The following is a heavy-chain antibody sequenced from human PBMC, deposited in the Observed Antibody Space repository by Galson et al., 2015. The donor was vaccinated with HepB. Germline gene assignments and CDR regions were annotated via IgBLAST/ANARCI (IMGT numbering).Heavy chain of an antibody. CDR3: ARPQYYYGSGSPNWFDP. J-gene: IGHJ5*02. CDR1: GGSFSGYY. V-gene: IGHV4-34*01. Sequence: SETLSLTCAVYGGSFSGYYWSWIRQPPGKGLEWIGEINHSGSTNYNPSLKSRVTISVDTSKNQFSLKLSSVTAADTAVYYCARPQYYYGSGSPNWFDPWGQGTLVTVSS. CDR2: INHSGST. D-gene: IGHD3-10*01.